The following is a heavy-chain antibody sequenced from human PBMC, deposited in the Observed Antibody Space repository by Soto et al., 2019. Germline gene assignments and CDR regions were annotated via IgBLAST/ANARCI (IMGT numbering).Heavy chain of an antibody. CDR2: IYKTGSA. CDR1: GGSLSTYY. D-gene: IGHD1-26*01. CDR3: AREGGIVGATTVDY. V-gene: IGHV4-4*08. J-gene: IGHJ4*02. Sequence: SETLSLTCTVSGGSLSTYYWSWIRQPPGKGLEWLGDIYKTGSANYNPSLQSRVTFSVDASKNQFSLKLSSVTAADTAVYYCAREGGIVGATTVDYWGQGTLVTVSS.